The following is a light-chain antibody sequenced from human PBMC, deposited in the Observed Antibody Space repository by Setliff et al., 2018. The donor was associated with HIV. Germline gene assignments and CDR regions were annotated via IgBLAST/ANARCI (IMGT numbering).Light chain of an antibody. CDR1: SSDIGSSNF. CDR2: NVD. V-gene: IGLV2-14*03. J-gene: IGLJ1*01. Sequence: QSALTQPASVSGSPGQSITISCTGTSSDIGSSNFVSWYQQHPGKAPKVMIYNVDKRSPGVSNRFSGSKSGNTASLTISGLQTEDEADYYCSSYSINNLYVFATGTKVTVL. CDR3: SSYSINNLYV.